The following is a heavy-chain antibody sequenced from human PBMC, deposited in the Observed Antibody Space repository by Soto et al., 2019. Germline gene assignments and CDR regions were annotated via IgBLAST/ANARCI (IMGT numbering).Heavy chain of an antibody. J-gene: IGHJ4*02. D-gene: IGHD3-3*01. CDR1: GFNFNTFA. CDR3: ANLDFWNSTPDDH. Sequence: DVELLESGGGLVQPGGSLRLSCAAAGFNFNTFAMTWVRQAPGKGLEWVSYISGGGSTTYYADSVKGRFAISRDNFKNTLYLQMNNLGAEDTAIYYCANLDFWNSTPDDHWGQGTLVTVSS. V-gene: IGHV3-23*01. CDR2: ISGGGSTT.